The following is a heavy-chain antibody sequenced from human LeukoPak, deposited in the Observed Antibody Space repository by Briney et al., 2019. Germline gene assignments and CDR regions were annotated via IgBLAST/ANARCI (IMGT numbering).Heavy chain of an antibody. Sequence: GVTVRLSCAASGFTFDDYAMHWVRQAPGKGLEWVSLITWDGGSTYYADSVKGRFTISRDNSKNSPYLQMNSLRTEDTALYYCAKDYYDSSGGNAFDIWGQGTMVTVSS. J-gene: IGHJ3*02. D-gene: IGHD3-22*01. CDR2: ITWDGGST. V-gene: IGHV3-43*02. CDR3: AKDYYDSSGGNAFDI. CDR1: GFTFDDYA.